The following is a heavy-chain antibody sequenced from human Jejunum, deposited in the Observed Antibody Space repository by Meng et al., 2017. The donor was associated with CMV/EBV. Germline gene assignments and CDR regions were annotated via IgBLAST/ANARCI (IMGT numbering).Heavy chain of an antibody. CDR2: IRNKAYGGTT. CDR1: FIFGDYA. V-gene: IGHV3-49*04. D-gene: IGHD1-26*01. J-gene: IGHJ4*02. Sequence: FIFGDYAMSWVRQAPGKGLEWVGFIRNKAYGGTTEYAASVKGRFTISSDDSESIAYLQMNSLKTEDTAVYYCARGGASARYYFDYWGQGTLVTVSS. CDR3: ARGGASARYYFDY.